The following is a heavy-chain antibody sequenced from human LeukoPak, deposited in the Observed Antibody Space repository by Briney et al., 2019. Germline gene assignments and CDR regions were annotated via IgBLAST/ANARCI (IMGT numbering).Heavy chain of an antibody. CDR1: GFTFKSYA. Sequence: GGSLRLSCAASGFTFKSYAMSWVRQAPGKGLGRVSTIGDSGGSTYYADSVKGRFTISRDNSKNTLYLQVNSLRADDTAVYYCAKVIGLVDPFDYWGQGTLVTVSS. CDR3: AKVIGLVDPFDY. D-gene: IGHD2-15*01. CDR2: IGDSGGST. V-gene: IGHV3-23*01. J-gene: IGHJ4*02.